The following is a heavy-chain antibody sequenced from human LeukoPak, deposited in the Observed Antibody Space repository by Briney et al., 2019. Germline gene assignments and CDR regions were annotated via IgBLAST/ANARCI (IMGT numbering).Heavy chain of an antibody. CDR3: ARGAMYSSSWYDTGYCFDY. J-gene: IGHJ4*02. D-gene: IGHD6-13*01. CDR2: IATAGDT. V-gene: IGHV3-13*01. CDR1: GFTFSSYD. Sequence: GGSLRLSCAASGFTFSSYDMHWVRQATGKGLEWVSAIATAGDTYYPGSVKGRLTISRENAKNSLYLQMNSLRAGDTAVYYCARGAMYSSSWYDTGYCFDYWGQGTLVTVSS.